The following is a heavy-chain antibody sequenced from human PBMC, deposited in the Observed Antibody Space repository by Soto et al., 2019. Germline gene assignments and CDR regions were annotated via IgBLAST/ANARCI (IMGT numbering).Heavy chain of an antibody. CDR2: INAGNGNT. D-gene: IGHD1-26*01. V-gene: IGHV1-3*01. CDR3: ARVPLWGGSYGGIEGLDAFDI. Sequence: QVQLVQSGAEVKKPGASVKVSCKASGYTFTSYAMHWVRQAPGQRLEWMGWINAGNGNTKYSQKFQGRVTITRDTSASTAYMELSSLRSEDTAVYYCARVPLWGGSYGGIEGLDAFDIWGQGTMVTVSS. J-gene: IGHJ3*02. CDR1: GYTFTSYA.